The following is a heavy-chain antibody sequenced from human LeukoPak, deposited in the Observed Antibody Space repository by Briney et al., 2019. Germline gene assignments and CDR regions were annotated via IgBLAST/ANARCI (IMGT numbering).Heavy chain of an antibody. CDR3: ASSIAVARAFDI. D-gene: IGHD6-19*01. V-gene: IGHV4-4*09. CDR1: GGSISSYY. Sequence: SETLSLTCTVSGGSISSYYWGWIRQPPGKGLEWIGYIYTSGSTNYNPSLKSRVTISVDTSKNQFSLKLSSVTAADTAVYYCASSIAVARAFDIWGQGTMVTVSS. J-gene: IGHJ3*02. CDR2: IYTSGST.